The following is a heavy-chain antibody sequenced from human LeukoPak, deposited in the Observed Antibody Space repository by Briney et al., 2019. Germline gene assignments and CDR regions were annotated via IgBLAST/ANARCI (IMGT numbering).Heavy chain of an antibody. Sequence: GGSLRLSCAASGFTFSSYWMNWVRQAPGKGLERVGNIKQDGSEKHYVDSVEGRFTISRDNAKNSLYLQMNSLRAEDTAVYYCARAGTKWYDYWGQGTLVTVSS. CDR2: IKQDGSEK. CDR3: ARAGTKWYDY. J-gene: IGHJ4*02. CDR1: GFTFSSYW. D-gene: IGHD2-8*01. V-gene: IGHV3-7*01.